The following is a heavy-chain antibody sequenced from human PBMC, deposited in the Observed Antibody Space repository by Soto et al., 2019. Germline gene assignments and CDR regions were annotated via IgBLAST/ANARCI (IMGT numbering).Heavy chain of an antibody. V-gene: IGHV3-30*18. CDR3: AKDANERIIDY. J-gene: IGHJ4*02. CDR1: GFTFSSYG. Sequence: QVQLVESGGGVVQPGRSLRLSCAASGFTFSSYGMHWVRQAPGKGLEWVAVISYDGSNKYYADSVKGRLTISRDNSKNTLYLQMNSLRAEDTAVYYCAKDANERIIDYWGQGTLVTVSS. D-gene: IGHD1-1*01. CDR2: ISYDGSNK.